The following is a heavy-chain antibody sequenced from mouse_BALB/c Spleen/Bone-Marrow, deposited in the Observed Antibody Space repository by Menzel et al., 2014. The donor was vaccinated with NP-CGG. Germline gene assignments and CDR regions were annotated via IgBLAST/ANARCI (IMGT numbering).Heavy chain of an antibody. CDR3: ATYYRYDWFAY. CDR1: GYTFTDYN. CDR2: IYPYNGGT. D-gene: IGHD2-14*01. V-gene: IGHV1S29*02. J-gene: IGHJ3*01. Sequence: VQLQQSGPELVKPGASVKISCKASGYTFTDYNMHWVKQSHGKSLEWIGYIYPYNGGTGYNQKFKSKATLTVDNSSSTAYMELRSLTSEDSAVYYCATYYRYDWFAYWGQGTLATVSA.